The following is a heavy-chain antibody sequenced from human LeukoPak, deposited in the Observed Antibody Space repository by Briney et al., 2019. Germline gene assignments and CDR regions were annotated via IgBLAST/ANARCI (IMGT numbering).Heavy chain of an antibody. D-gene: IGHD2-15*01. CDR1: GGSISSYY. CDR3: ARGDMTNGVYFDY. J-gene: IGHJ4*02. Sequence: PSETLSLTCTVSGGSISSYYWSWIRQPPGKGLDGIGYIYYSGSTNYNPSLKSRVTISLDTSKNHFSLKLSSVTAADTAVYYCARGDMTNGVYFDYWGQGTLVTVSS. CDR2: IYYSGST. V-gene: IGHV4-59*01.